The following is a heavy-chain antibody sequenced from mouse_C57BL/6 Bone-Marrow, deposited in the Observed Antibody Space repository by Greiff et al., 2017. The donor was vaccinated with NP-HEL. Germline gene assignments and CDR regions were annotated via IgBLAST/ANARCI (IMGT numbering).Heavy chain of an antibody. J-gene: IGHJ4*01. V-gene: IGHV1-82*01. Sequence: VQRVESGPELVKPGASVKISCKASGYAFSSSWMNWVKQRPGKGLEWIGRIYPGDGDTNYNGKFKGKATLTADKSSSTAYMQLSSLTSEDSAVYFCARVPLYYAMDYWGQGTSVTVSS. CDR3: ARVPLYYAMDY. CDR1: GYAFSSSW. CDR2: IYPGDGDT.